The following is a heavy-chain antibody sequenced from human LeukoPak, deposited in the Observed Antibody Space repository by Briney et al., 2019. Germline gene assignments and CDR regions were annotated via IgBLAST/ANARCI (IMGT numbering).Heavy chain of an antibody. Sequence: GRSLRLSCAASGFTFDDYAMHWVRQAPGKGLEWVSGISWNSGSIGYADSVKGRFTISRDNAKNSLYLQMNSLRAEDTALYYCAKDDRDDYGDYGFGYWGQGTLVTVSS. CDR2: ISWNSGSI. D-gene: IGHD4-17*01. J-gene: IGHJ4*02. V-gene: IGHV3-9*01. CDR1: GFTFDDYA. CDR3: AKDDRDDYGDYGFGY.